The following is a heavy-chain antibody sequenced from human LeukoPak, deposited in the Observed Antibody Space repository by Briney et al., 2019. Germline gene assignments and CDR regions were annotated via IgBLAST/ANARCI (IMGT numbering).Heavy chain of an antibody. J-gene: IGHJ4*02. Sequence: SETLSLTCTVSGGSISSGSYYWSWIRQPAGKGLEWIGRIYTSGSTNYNPSLKSRVTISVDTSKNQFSLKLSSVTAADTAVYYCARDGGYCSGGSCYGYWGQGTLVTVSS. CDR3: ARDGGYCSGGSCYGY. CDR2: IYTSGST. V-gene: IGHV4-61*02. CDR1: GGSISSGSYY. D-gene: IGHD2-15*01.